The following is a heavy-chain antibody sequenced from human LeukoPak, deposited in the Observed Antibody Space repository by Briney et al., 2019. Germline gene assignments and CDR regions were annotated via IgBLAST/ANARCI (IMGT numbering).Heavy chain of an antibody. D-gene: IGHD2-2*01. CDR1: GFTFRSYA. Sequence: GRSLRLSCGASGFTFRSYAMHWVRQAPGKGLEWVAVISYDGSNKYYADYVKGRFTISRDNSKNTLYLQMNSLRAEDTAVYYCARDSKGYCSSTSCYGNWFDPWGQGTLVTVSS. CDR2: ISYDGSNK. J-gene: IGHJ5*02. CDR3: ARDSKGYCSSTSCYGNWFDP. V-gene: IGHV3-30*04.